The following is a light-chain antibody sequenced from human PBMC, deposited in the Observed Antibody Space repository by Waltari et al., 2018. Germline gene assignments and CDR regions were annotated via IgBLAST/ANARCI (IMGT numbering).Light chain of an antibody. V-gene: IGKV3-20*01. CDR3: QHYVRLPAT. CDR1: QSVSKY. CDR2: GAS. J-gene: IGKJ1*01. Sequence: EIVLTQSPGTLSLSPGEGATLSCRARQSVSKYLAWYQQKPGQAPRLLIYGASSRATGIPDRFSGSGSGTDFSLTISRLEPEDFAVYYCQHYVRLPATFGQGTKVEIK.